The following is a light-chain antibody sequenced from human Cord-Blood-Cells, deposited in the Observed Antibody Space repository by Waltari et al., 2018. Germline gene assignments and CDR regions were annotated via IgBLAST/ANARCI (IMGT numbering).Light chain of an antibody. CDR1: SSADGGYNY. CDR2: DVS. J-gene: IGLJ2*01. V-gene: IGLV2-14*01. CDR3: SSYTSSSTVV. Sequence: QSALPQPAPVSGSPGQSITISCTGTSSADGGYNYVSWYQQHPGKAPKLMIYDVSNRPSGVSNRFSGSKSGNTASLTISGLQAEDEADYYCSSYTSSSTVVFGGGTKLTVL.